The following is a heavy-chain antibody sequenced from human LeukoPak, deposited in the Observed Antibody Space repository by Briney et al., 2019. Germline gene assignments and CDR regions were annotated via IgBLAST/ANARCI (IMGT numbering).Heavy chain of an antibody. D-gene: IGHD5-18*01. CDR2: ISGSGGST. CDR3: AKDLTSIQLWLEGINYYYGMDV. Sequence: GGSLRLSCAASGFTFSSYAMSWVRQAPGKGLEWVSAISGSGGSTYYADSVKGWFTISRDNSKNTLYLQMNSLRAEDTAVYYCAKDLTSIQLWLEGINYYYGMDVWGQGTTVTVSS. V-gene: IGHV3-23*01. CDR1: GFTFSSYA. J-gene: IGHJ6*02.